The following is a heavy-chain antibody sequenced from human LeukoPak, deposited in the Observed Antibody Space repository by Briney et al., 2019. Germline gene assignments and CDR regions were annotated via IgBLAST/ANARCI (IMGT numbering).Heavy chain of an antibody. V-gene: IGHV4-59*01. D-gene: IGHD6-13*01. CDR2: IYYSGST. Sequence: SETLSLTCTVSGGSISSYYWSWIRQPPGKGLEWIGYIYYSGSTNYNPSLESRVTISVDTSKNQFSLKLSSVTAADTAVYYCAREIAAAGTFDYWGQGTLVTVSS. CDR3: AREIAAAGTFDY. J-gene: IGHJ4*02. CDR1: GGSISSYY.